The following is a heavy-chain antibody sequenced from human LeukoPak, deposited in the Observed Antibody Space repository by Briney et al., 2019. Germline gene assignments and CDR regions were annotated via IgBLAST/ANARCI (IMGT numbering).Heavy chain of an antibody. J-gene: IGHJ4*02. CDR3: ARDSEWGLLRSDY. D-gene: IGHD1-26*01. V-gene: IGHV3-7*05. CDR2: IKQDGTEE. CDR1: GFTFSRYW. Sequence: GGSLRLSCAASGFTFSRYWITWVRQAPGKGLEWVANIKQDGTEEYYVDSVKGRFTISRDNAKNSLYLQMNSLRAEDTAVYYCARDSEWGLLRSDYWGQGTLVTVSS.